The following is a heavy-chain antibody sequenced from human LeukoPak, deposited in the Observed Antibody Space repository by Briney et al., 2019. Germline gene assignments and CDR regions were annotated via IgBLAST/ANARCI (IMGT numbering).Heavy chain of an antibody. J-gene: IGHJ6*03. Sequence: GGSLRLACAATGYTFSNNAMHWVRQAPGKGLEWVAVISYDGSDQRYADSVKGRFTISRDNSENTHFLQMNSLRPEDTAVYYCARDGAARLLRYYYYLDVWGKGTTVTVSS. CDR3: ARDGAARLLRYYYYLDV. D-gene: IGHD6-6*01. V-gene: IGHV3-30*04. CDR2: ISYDGSDQ. CDR1: GYTFSNNA.